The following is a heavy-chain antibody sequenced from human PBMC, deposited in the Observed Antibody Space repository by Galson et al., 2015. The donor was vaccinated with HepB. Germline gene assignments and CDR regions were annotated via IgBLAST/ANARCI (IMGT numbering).Heavy chain of an antibody. J-gene: IGHJ4*02. CDR3: ATHAWIGASVYAY. CDR2: IKTKAAGGTA. D-gene: IGHD2/OR15-2a*01. V-gene: IGHV3-15*01. CDR1: GFAVSDVW. Sequence: SLRLSCAASGFAVSDVWMTWVRQAPGKGLEWVGHIKTKAAGGTAEYGAPVKGGLTISRDDSKDTVYLQMDSLNTEDTGVYYCATHAWIGASVYAYWGQGTLVTVS.